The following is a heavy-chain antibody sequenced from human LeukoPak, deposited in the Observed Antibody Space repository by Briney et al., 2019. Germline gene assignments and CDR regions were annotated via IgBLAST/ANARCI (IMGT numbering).Heavy chain of an antibody. CDR1: GFTFDDYA. V-gene: IGHV3-9*01. CDR3: AKGSATVTTVGGFDY. CDR2: ISWNSGSI. Sequence: TGGSLRLSCAASGFTFDDYAMHWVRQAPGKGLEWVSGISWNSGSIGYADSVEGRFTISRDNAKNSLYLQMNSLRAEDTALYYCAKGSATVTTVGGFDYWGQGTLVTVSS. J-gene: IGHJ4*02. D-gene: IGHD4-17*01.